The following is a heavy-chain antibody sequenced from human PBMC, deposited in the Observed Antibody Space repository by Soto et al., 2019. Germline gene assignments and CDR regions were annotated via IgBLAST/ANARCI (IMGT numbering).Heavy chain of an antibody. J-gene: IGHJ6*02. CDR2: INPNSSGT. CDR1: GYSLRANY. CDR3: ARDLIVDRPDTHGMDV. V-gene: IGHV1-2*02. Sequence: GASVKVSCKASGYSLRANYIHWVRQAPGRGLEWMGWINPNSSGTVYAQNFQGRVLMTRETSLTTVYMQLNRLTSDDTAIYFCARDLIVDRPDTHGMDVWGQGNKVTVS. D-gene: IGHD1-26*01.